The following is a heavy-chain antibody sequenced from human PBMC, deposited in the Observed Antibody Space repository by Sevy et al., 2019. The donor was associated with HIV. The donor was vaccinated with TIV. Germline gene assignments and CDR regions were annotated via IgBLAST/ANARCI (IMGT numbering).Heavy chain of an antibody. CDR1: GGSISSSDNY. J-gene: IGHJ3*02. V-gene: IGHV4-39*01. D-gene: IGHD3-10*01. CDR2: SYYSGST. Sequence: SETLSLTCTVSGGSISSSDNYWGWIRQPPGKGLDWIASSYYSGSTYYNPSLKSRVTISVDTSKNLFSLKLRSVTAADTAVYYCARRRVEDYYGSGTPPLVNGPFDIWGQGTMVTVSS. CDR3: ARRRVEDYYGSGTPPLVNGPFDI.